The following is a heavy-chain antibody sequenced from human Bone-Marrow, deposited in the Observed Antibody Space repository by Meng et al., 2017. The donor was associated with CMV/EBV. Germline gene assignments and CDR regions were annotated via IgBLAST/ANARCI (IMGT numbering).Heavy chain of an antibody. Sequence: GSLRLSCTVSGGSISSSSYYWGWIRQPPGKGLEWIGSIYYSGSTYYNPSLKSRVTISVDTSKNQFSLKLSSVTAADTAVYYCARHEIGGGTMVRGVITWFDPWGQGTLVTVS. D-gene: IGHD3-10*01. CDR3: ARHEIGGGTMVRGVITWFDP. J-gene: IGHJ5*02. CDR2: IYYSGST. CDR1: GGSISSSSYY. V-gene: IGHV4-39*01.